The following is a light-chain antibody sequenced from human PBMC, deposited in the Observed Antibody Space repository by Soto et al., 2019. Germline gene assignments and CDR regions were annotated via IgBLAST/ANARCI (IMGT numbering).Light chain of an antibody. CDR1: QSISSY. J-gene: IGKJ1*01. CDR2: DAS. V-gene: IGKV1-39*01. Sequence: DIQMTQSPSSLSASVGDRVTITCRASQSISSYLNWYQQKPGKAPKALLYDASSLQSGVPSRFSGSGSATDFTLTISSLQPEDFATYYCQQSYSTPRTFGQGTKVEI. CDR3: QQSYSTPRT.